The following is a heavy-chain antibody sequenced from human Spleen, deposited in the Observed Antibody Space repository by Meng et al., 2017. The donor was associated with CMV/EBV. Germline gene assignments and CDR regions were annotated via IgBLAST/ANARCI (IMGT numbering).Heavy chain of an antibody. CDR3: AKTTAAARIYYFDY. CDR2: ISGTGATT. D-gene: IGHD6-13*01. J-gene: IGHJ4*02. Sequence: GSLRLSCAASGFTSSNYAINWVRQAPGKGLEWISAISGTGATTYYADSVKGRFTISRDNSKNSVHLQMNSLRAEDTAMYYCAKTTAAARIYYFDYWGQGTLVTVSS. V-gene: IGHV3-23*01. CDR1: GFTSSNYA.